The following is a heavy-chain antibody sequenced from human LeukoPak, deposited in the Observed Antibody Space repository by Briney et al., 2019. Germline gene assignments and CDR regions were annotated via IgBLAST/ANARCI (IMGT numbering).Heavy chain of an antibody. J-gene: IGHJ4*02. CDR3: ARGLGFCSDYSCYPDY. CDR1: GYSFSTYP. V-gene: IGHV7-4-1*02. Sequence: ASVKVSCKASGYSFSTYPMNWVRQAPGQGLEWMGCINTNTGNPTYAQVFTGRFVFSLDTSVSTAYLQISSLKAEDTAVYYCARGLGFCSDYSCYPDYWGQGTLVTVSS. CDR2: INTNTGNP. D-gene: IGHD2-15*01.